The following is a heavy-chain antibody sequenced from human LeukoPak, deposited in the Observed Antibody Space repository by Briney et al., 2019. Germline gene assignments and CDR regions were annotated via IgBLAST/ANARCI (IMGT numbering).Heavy chain of an antibody. V-gene: IGHV3-23*01. CDR2: ISGSVGST. CDR3: AKAPGATHFDY. D-gene: IGHD1-26*01. J-gene: IGHJ4*02. CDR1: GFTFSNAW. Sequence: GGSLKLSCAASGFTFSNAWMSWVRQAPGKGLEWVSAISGSVGSTYYADSVKGRFTISRDNSENTLYLQMNSLSAEDTAVYYCAKAPGATHFDYWGQGTLVTVSS.